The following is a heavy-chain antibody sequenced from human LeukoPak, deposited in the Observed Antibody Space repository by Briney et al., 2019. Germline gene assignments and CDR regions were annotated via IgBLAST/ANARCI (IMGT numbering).Heavy chain of an antibody. Sequence: GGSLRLSCTASGFTFDDYGMHWVRQAPGKGLEWVAGISWNSGIIGYADSVKGRSTISRDNAKNSLYLQMNSLRADDTALYYCAKDRAVAGIASDFDYWGQGTLVTVSS. CDR2: ISWNSGII. J-gene: IGHJ4*02. V-gene: IGHV3-9*01. CDR3: AKDRAVAGIASDFDY. D-gene: IGHD6-19*01. CDR1: GFTFDDYG.